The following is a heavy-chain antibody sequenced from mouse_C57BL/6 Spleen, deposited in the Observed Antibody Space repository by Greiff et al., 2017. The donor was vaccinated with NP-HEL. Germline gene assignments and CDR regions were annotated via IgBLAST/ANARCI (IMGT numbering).Heavy chain of an antibody. D-gene: IGHD2-3*01. Sequence: QVQLQQSGAELVRPGASVKLSCKASGYTFTDYYINWVKQRPGQGLEWIARIYPGSGNTYYNEKFKGKATLTAEKSSSTAYMQLSSLTSEDSAVYFCERSGDGYYVEDAMDYWGQGTSVTVAS. CDR1: GYTFTDYY. CDR3: ERSGDGYYVEDAMDY. J-gene: IGHJ4*01. CDR2: IYPGSGNT. V-gene: IGHV1-76*01.